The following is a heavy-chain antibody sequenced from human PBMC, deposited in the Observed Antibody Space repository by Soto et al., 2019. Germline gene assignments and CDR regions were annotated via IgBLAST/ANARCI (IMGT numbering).Heavy chain of an antibody. Sequence: SETLSLTCAVYRGSFSGYYWSCIRQPPGKGLEWIGEINHSGSTNYNPSLKSRVTISVDTSKNQFSLKLSSVTAADTAVYYCARRGWGFRRAFDIWGQGTMVTVS. CDR2: INHSGST. J-gene: IGHJ3*02. V-gene: IGHV4-34*01. CDR1: RGSFSGYY. D-gene: IGHD7-27*01. CDR3: ARRGWGFRRAFDI.